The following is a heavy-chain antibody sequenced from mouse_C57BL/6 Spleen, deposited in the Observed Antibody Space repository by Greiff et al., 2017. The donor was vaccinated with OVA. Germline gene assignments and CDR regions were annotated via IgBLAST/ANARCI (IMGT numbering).Heavy chain of an antibody. J-gene: IGHJ4*01. CDR2: IHPNSGST. CDR3: ARYPTTVVATNYYAMDY. Sequence: VQLQQSGAELVKPGASVKLSCKASGYTFTSYWMHWVKQRPGQGLEWIGMIHPNSGSTNYNEKFKSKATLTVDKSSSTAYMQLSSLTSEDSAVYYCARYPTTVVATNYYAMDYWGQGTSVTVSS. V-gene: IGHV1-64*01. CDR1: GYTFTSYW. D-gene: IGHD1-1*01.